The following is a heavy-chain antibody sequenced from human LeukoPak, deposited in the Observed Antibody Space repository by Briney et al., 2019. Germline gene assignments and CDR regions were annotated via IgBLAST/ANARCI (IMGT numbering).Heavy chain of an antibody. D-gene: IGHD2-15*01. CDR2: IYYSGST. CDR3: ARIPSAGYCSGGSCHTGDY. Sequence: SETLSLTCTVSGGSISSSSYYWGWIRQPPGKGLEWIGSIYYSGSTYYNPSLKSRVTISVDTSKNQFSLKLSSVTAADTAVYYCARIPSAGYCSGGSCHTGDYWGQGTLVTVSS. V-gene: IGHV4-39*07. J-gene: IGHJ4*02. CDR1: GGSISSSSYY.